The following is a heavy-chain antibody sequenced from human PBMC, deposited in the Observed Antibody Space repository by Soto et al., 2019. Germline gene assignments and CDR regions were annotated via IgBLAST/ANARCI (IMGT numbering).Heavy chain of an antibody. J-gene: IGHJ4*02. V-gene: IGHV4-4*02. CDR1: GGSITDTNW. Sequence: SETLSLTCAVSGGSITDTNWWTWVRQPPGKGLEWIAEIYQSGYINYNPSFKSRVTISVDRSKNQFSLKLSSVTAADTAVYYCARHFSVDYFDYWGQGALVTVSS. CDR3: ARHFSVDYFDY. CDR2: IYQSGYI.